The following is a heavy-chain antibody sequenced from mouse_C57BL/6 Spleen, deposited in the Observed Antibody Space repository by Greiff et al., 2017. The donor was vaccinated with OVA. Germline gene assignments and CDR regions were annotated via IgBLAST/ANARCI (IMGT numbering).Heavy chain of an antibody. CDR3: ARSIGDGSSYRYYFDY. D-gene: IGHD1-1*01. Sequence: VQLQQSGPELVKPGASVKIPCKASGYTFTDYNMDWVKQSHGKSLEWIGDINPNNGGTIYNQKFKGKATLTVDKSSSTAYMELRSLTSEDTAVYYCARSIGDGSSYRYYFDYWGQGTTITVSS. CDR1: GYTFTDYN. V-gene: IGHV1-18*01. J-gene: IGHJ2*01. CDR2: INPNNGGT.